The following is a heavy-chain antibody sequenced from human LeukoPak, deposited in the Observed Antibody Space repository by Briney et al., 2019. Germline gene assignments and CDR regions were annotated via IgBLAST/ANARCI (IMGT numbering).Heavy chain of an antibody. CDR3: ARGYCSDEICPVFPS. J-gene: IGHJ1*01. CDR1: GGSVTSYY. Sequence: SETLALTCSVSGGSVTSYYWNWVRQTPEMGLEWIGYISNTGATDYGPAFTSRVSMSLDTSKNQFSLKLTSVTAADTGVYYCARGYCSDEICPVFPSWGQGTLVTVSS. D-gene: IGHD2-15*01. V-gene: IGHV4-59*02. CDR2: ISNTGAT.